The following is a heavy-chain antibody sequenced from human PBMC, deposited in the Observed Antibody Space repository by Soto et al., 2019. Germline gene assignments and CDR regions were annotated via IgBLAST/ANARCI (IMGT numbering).Heavy chain of an antibody. D-gene: IGHD5-18*01. Sequence: EVQLVESGGGLVQPGGSLKLSCAASGFTFSGSAMHWVRQASGKGLEWVGRIRSKANSYATAYAASVKGRFTISRDDSKNTAYLQMNSLKTEDTAVYYCTPPDTAMVTSVGYWGQGTLVTVSS. J-gene: IGHJ4*02. V-gene: IGHV3-73*01. CDR3: TPPDTAMVTSVGY. CDR1: GFTFSGSA. CDR2: IRSKANSYAT.